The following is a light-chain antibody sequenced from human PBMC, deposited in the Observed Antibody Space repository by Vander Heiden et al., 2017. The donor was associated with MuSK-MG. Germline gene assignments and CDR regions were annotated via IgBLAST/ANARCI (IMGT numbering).Light chain of an antibody. Sequence: EIVLTQSPGTLSLSPGERATLSCRASQSVTSRLAWYQQKPGQSPRLLIYAASSRAAGIPDRFSGSGSGTDFTLTISRLEPEDFAVYYCQEYGASPPYTFGQGTKLDIK. V-gene: IGKV3-20*01. J-gene: IGKJ2*01. CDR1: QSVTSR. CDR2: AAS. CDR3: QEYGASPPYT.